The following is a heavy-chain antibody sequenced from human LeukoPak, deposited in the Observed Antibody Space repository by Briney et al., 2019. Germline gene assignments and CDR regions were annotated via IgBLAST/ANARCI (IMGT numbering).Heavy chain of an antibody. Sequence: PGGSLRLSCAASGFTFSSYWMSWVRQAPGKGLVWVANIKEDGSDKYYVDSVKGRFTISRDNAKNSLYLQVNSLRAEDTAVYYCARDRGYLSFVYWGQGTLVTVSS. D-gene: IGHD3-10*01. V-gene: IGHV3-7*03. CDR3: ARDRGYLSFVY. CDR1: GFTFSSYW. CDR2: IKEDGSDK. J-gene: IGHJ4*02.